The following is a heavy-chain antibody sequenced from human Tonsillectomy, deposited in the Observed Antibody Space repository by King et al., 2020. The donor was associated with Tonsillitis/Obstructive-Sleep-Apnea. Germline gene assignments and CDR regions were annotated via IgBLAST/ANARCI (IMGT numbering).Heavy chain of an antibody. J-gene: IGHJ4*02. V-gene: IGHV3-30*04. Sequence: VQLVESGGGVVQPGRSLRLSCAASGFTFSNYAVHWVRQAPGKGLEWVAVISYDGSKKFYADSVKGRFTISRENSKNTLYLQMNSLRAEDTSVYYCARSGXYFSHFDYGGQGTLVTVSS. D-gene: IGHD3-22*01. CDR2: ISYDGSKK. CDR3: ARSGXYFSHFDY. CDR1: GFTFSNYA.